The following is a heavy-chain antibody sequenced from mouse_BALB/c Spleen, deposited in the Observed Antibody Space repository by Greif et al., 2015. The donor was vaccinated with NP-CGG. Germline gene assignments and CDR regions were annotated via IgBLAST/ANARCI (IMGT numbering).Heavy chain of an antibody. CDR2: INPSNGGT. Sequence: VQLQESGAELVKPGASVKLSCKASGYTFTSYYMYWVKQRPGQGLEWIGEINPSNGGTNFNEKFKSKATLTVDKSSSTADMQLSSLTAEDSAVYYCTRYYRYYFDYWGQGTTLTVSS. J-gene: IGHJ2*01. D-gene: IGHD2-14*01. V-gene: IGHV1S81*02. CDR1: GYTFTSYY. CDR3: TRYYRYYFDY.